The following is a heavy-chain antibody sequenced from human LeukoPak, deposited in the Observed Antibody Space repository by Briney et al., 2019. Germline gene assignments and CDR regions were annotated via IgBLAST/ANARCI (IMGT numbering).Heavy chain of an antibody. CDR3: ALGTINKDYYFGMDV. CDR2: ISNSGSTV. V-gene: IGHV3-11*01. Sequence: GGSLRLSCAASGFTFSDYYMTWLRQAPGKGLEWLSYISNSGSTVFYADSVKGRFTVSRDNAKRSLYLQIESLRDDDTAVYHCALGTINKDYYFGMDVWGQGATVTVSS. J-gene: IGHJ6*02. D-gene: IGHD2-8*01. CDR1: GFTFSDYY.